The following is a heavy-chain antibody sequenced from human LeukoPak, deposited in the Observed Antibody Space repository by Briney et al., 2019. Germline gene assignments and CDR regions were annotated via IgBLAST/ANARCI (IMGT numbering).Heavy chain of an antibody. CDR2: IYYSGST. CDR1: GGSISSYY. CDR3: ARTTEGGYTYDYFYYYYMDV. V-gene: IGHV4-59*01. D-gene: IGHD5-18*01. Sequence: SETLSLTCTVSGGSISSYYWTWIRQPPGKGLEWIGHIYYSGSTNYNPSLKSRVTISVDTSKNQFSLKLSSVTAADTAVYYCARTTEGGYTYDYFYYYYMDVWGKGTTVTISS. J-gene: IGHJ6*03.